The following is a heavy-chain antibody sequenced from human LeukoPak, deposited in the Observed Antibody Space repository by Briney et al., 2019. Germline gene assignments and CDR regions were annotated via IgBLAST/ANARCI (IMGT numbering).Heavy chain of an antibody. J-gene: IGHJ3*02. Sequence: SETLSLTCIIPSDAITSYWSWIRQPPGKGLEFLGYIFHTGIIKYNPSLGSRLTISLDTSKRQLSLRLTPVTAADTANYFCARRPRAPDIWGQGTMVIVSS. CDR2: IFHTGII. V-gene: IGHV4-59*01. CDR3: ARRPRAPDI. CDR1: SDAITSY.